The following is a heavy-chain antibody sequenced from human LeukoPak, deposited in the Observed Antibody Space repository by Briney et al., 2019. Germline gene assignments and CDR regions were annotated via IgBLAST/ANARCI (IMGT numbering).Heavy chain of an antibody. D-gene: IGHD3-16*01. CDR3: AAGDTFDI. Sequence: GGSLRLSCVGSRFSLSSYWMSWVRQAPGKGLEWVANIKQDGDVKQYVDSVKGRFTISRDNAKNSVYVEMNDLRVEDTAVYYCAAGDTFDIWGQGTLVTVSS. V-gene: IGHV3-7*01. J-gene: IGHJ3*02. CDR1: RFSLSSYW. CDR2: IKQDGDVK.